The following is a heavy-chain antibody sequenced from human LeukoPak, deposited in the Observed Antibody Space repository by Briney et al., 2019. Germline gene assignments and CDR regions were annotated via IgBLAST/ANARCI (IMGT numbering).Heavy chain of an antibody. V-gene: IGHV4-4*02. CDR1: GGSISSSYW. CDR2: VYHSGST. CDR3: ASRLTAAGTPPAMDV. J-gene: IGHJ6*03. Sequence: SGTLSLTCAVSGGSISSSYWWSWVRQPPGKGLEWIGEVYHSGSTSYSPSLKSRVTLSVDTSKNQFSLKLSSVTAADTAVYYCASRLTAAGTPPAMDVWGKGTTVTVSS. D-gene: IGHD6-13*01.